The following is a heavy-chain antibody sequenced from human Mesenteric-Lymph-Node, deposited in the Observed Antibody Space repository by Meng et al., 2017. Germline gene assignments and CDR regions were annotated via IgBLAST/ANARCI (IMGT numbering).Heavy chain of an antibody. V-gene: IGHV4-34*01. CDR2: INHSGST. J-gene: IGHJ4*02. CDR1: GGSFSGYY. CDR3: ASRLLIAAAGTGTPDY. D-gene: IGHD6-13*01. Sequence: SETLSLTCAVYGGSFSGYYWSWIRQPPGKGLEWIGEINHSGSTNYNPSLKSRVTISVDTSKNQFSLKLSSVTAADTAVYYCASRLLIAAAGTGTPDYWGQGTLVTVSS.